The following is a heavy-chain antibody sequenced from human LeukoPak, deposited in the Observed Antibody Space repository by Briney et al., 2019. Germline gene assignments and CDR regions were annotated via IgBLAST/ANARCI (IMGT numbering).Heavy chain of an antibody. J-gene: IGHJ4*02. Sequence: GGSLRLSCAASGFTFSSYDMHWVRQTPGKGLEWVSAIGTGGDTYYPDSVKGRFTISRENAENSLYFQMNSLRAGDTAVYYCAREVLDSYSSGWQFDYWGQGTLVTVSS. V-gene: IGHV3-13*04. CDR3: AREVLDSYSSGWQFDY. D-gene: IGHD6-19*01. CDR2: IGTGGDT. CDR1: GFTFSSYD.